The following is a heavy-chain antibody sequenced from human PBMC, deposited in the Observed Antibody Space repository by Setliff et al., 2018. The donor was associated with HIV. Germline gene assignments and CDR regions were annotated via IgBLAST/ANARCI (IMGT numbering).Heavy chain of an antibody. CDR1: GVSITSRPYY. CDR3: ARDLKDNWGLFDH. CDR2: VSYTGGA. D-gene: IGHD1-1*01. V-gene: IGHV4-39*07. J-gene: IGHJ4*02. Sequence: PSETLSLTCTVSGVSITSRPYYWGWIRQPPGKGPEWIGSVSYTGGAYYNPPLRSRVSISLDTSENQFSLKLTSVTAADTAVYYCARDLKDNWGLFDHWGQGAPVTVSS.